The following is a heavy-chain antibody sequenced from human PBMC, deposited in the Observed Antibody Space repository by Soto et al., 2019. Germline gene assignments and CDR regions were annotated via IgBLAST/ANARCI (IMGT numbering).Heavy chain of an antibody. J-gene: IGHJ4*02. V-gene: IGHV4-4*07. CDR1: GGSISSYY. CDR2: IHTTDGT. CDR3: ARALSSAAGLYFDF. D-gene: IGHD6-13*01. Sequence: SETLSLTCTVSGGSISSYYWSWIRQPAGKGMEWIGRIHTTDGTNYNPSLKSRVTMSIDTSNNQFSLKLSSLTAADTAVYYCARALSSAAGLYFDFWGQGTLVTVS.